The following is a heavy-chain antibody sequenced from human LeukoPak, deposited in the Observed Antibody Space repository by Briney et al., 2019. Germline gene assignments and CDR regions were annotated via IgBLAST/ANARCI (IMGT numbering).Heavy chain of an antibody. CDR2: ITSGGDYI. CDR3: ARGHYDVLAASYKWTPDY. Sequence: GGSLRLSCTASGFTFSSFAMSWVRQAPGEGLEWVSSITSGGDYIYYADSVKGRFTTSRDNAKNSLSLQLNSLRVEDTAVYYCARGHYDVLAASYKWTPDYWGQGTLVTVSS. CDR1: GFTFSSFA. D-gene: IGHD3-9*01. J-gene: IGHJ4*02. V-gene: IGHV3-21*01.